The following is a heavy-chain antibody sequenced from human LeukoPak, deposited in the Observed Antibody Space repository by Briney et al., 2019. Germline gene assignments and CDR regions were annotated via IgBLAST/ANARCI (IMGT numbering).Heavy chain of an antibody. CDR1: GFTFSSYG. J-gene: IGHJ3*02. V-gene: IGHV3-23*01. Sequence: GGSLRLSCAASGFTFSSYGMSWVRRAPGKGLEWVSAISGSGGSTYYADSVKGRFTISRDNSKNTLYLQMNSLRAEDTAVYYCAKGALAYCGGDCYPRDAFDIWGQGTMVTVSS. D-gene: IGHD2-21*02. CDR3: AKGALAYCGGDCYPRDAFDI. CDR2: ISGSGGST.